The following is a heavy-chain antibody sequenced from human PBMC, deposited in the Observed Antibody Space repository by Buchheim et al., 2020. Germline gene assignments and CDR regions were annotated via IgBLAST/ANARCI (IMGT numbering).Heavy chain of an antibody. CDR3: ARDSSSWSYYYYYYGMDV. CDR2: IKQDGSEK. D-gene: IGHD6-13*01. Sequence: EVQLVESGGGLVQPGGSLRLSCAASGFTFSSYWMSWVRQAPGKGLEWVANIKQDGSEKYYMDSVKGRFTISRDNAKNSLSLQMNGLRAEDTAVYYCARDSSSWSYYYYYYGMDVWGQGTT. V-gene: IGHV3-7*01. CDR1: GFTFSSYW. J-gene: IGHJ6*02.